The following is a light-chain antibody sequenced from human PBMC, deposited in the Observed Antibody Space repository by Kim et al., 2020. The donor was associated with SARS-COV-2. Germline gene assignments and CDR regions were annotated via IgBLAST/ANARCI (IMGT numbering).Light chain of an antibody. J-gene: IGLJ2*01. CDR1: SLRMSY. V-gene: IGLV3-19*01. Sequence: SSELTQDPAVSVALGQTVRITCQGDSLRMSYASWYQQKPGQAPALVIYGKNDWPSGIPDRFSGSSSGNTASLTITGAQAEDEADYYCNSRDSDAYLVVFGGGTQLTVL. CDR2: GKN. CDR3: NSRDSDAYLVV.